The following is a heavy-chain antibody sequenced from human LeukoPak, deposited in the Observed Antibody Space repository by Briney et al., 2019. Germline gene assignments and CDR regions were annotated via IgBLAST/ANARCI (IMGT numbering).Heavy chain of an antibody. D-gene: IGHD6-19*01. J-gene: IGHJ4*02. CDR3: ARSSYPYYFDY. Sequence: PGGSLRLSCAASGFTFSSYWMSWVRQAPGKGLEWVANIKQDGSEKYYVDSVKGRFTISRDNARNTLYLQMNSLRAEDTAVYYCARSSYPYYFDYWGQGTLVTVSS. CDR2: IKQDGSEK. CDR1: GFTFSSYW. V-gene: IGHV3-7*01.